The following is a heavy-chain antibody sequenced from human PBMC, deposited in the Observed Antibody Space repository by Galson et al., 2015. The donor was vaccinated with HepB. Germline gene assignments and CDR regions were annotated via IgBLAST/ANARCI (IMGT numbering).Heavy chain of an antibody. CDR3: ARGYSSGLTTSYYYGMDV. CDR2: ISTFNGNT. CDR1: GYTFINYG. D-gene: IGHD6-19*01. V-gene: IGHV1-18*01. Sequence: SVKVSCKASGYTFINYGISWVRQAPGQGLEWLGWISTFNGNTNYAQKLQGRVTMTTGTSTSTAYMDLRSLRSDDTAMYYCARGYSSGLTTSYYYGMDVWGQGTTVTVSS. J-gene: IGHJ6*02.